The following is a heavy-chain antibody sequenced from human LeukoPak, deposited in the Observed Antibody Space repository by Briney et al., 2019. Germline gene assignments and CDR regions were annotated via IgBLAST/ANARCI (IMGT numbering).Heavy chain of an antibody. CDR1: GFTFSSYG. D-gene: IGHD6-13*01. CDR2: ISYDGSNK. J-gene: IGHJ6*02. V-gene: IGHV3-30*18. CDR3: EKYSSSWFFSGMDV. Sequence: PGGPLRLSCAASGFTFSSYGMHWVRQAPGKWLEWVAVISYDGSNKYYADSVMGRFTISRDNSKNTLYLQMNSLRAEDSAVYYCEKYSSSWFFSGMDVWGQGTTVTVSS.